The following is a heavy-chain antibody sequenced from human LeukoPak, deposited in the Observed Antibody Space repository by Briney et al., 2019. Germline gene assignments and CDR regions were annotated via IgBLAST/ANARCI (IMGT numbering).Heavy chain of an antibody. D-gene: IGHD2-2*01. CDR2: INHSGST. Sequence: PSETLSLTCAVYGGSFSGYYWSWIRQPPGKGLEWIGEINHSGSTNYNPSLKSRVTISVDTSKNQFSLKLSSVTAADTAVYYCARLGNHQLRYMDVWGKGTTVTVSS. CDR3: ARLGNHQLRYMDV. J-gene: IGHJ6*03. V-gene: IGHV4-34*01. CDR1: GGSFSGYY.